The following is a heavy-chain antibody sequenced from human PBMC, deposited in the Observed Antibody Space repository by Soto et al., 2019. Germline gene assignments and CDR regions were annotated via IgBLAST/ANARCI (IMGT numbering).Heavy chain of an antibody. D-gene: IGHD2-15*01. CDR3: VKDGDIEGVVAFDI. CDR1: GITFSSYA. V-gene: IGHV3-23*01. J-gene: IGHJ3*02. Sequence: EVQLLESGGGLVQPGGSLRLSCAASGITFSSYAMSWVRQAPGKGLEWVSAISGSGGSTYYADSVKGRFTISRDNSKNTLYLQMNSLRAEDTAAYYCVKDGDIEGVVAFDIWGQGTMDTVSS. CDR2: ISGSGGST.